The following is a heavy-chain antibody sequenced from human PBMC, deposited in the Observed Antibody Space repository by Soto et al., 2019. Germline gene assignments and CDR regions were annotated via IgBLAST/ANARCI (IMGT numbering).Heavy chain of an antibody. D-gene: IGHD2-8*01. J-gene: IGHJ6*02. Sequence: ASVKVSCKASGYTFTTYDISCVRQAPGQGLEWMGRISTYNGNTNYPQSLQDRLTMTTDTSTTTAYMELRSLRSDDTAVYYCARDPYHVLMVNAPNLYGMDVWGQGTTVTVSS. CDR2: ISTYNGNT. V-gene: IGHV1-18*01. CDR1: GYTFTTYD. CDR3: ARDPYHVLMVNAPNLYGMDV.